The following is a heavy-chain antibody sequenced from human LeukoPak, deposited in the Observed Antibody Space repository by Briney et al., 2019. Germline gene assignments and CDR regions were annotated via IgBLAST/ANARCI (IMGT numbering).Heavy chain of an antibody. V-gene: IGHV3-7*01. CDR2: IKPDGSEK. CDR1: GFVFSASY. CDR3: VRGGTYWTVS. Sequence: PGGSLSLSCAASGFVFSASYMIWVRKAPGRGREGVATIKPDGSEKYHVDSVSGRFTISRDNTNDSLFLQMNSLRVDDTAVYYCVRGGTYWTVSWGQGTLVNVS. J-gene: IGHJ5*01.